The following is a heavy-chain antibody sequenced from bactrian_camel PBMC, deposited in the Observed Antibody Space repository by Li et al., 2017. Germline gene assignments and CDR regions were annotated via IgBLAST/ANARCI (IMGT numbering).Heavy chain of an antibody. CDR1: VASFYC. D-gene: IGHD6*01. CDR3: AADFSDRYNRAFDGTCTLGFLL. Sequence: VQLVESGGGSVQPGGSLRLSCAASVASFYCMGWYRQTPGKEREAVAAIDDVGSISYSNFAKGRFTISRDNAKNTMYLQMNSLKPDDAGTYYCAADFSDRYNRAFDGTCTLGFLLWGQGTQVTVS. CDR2: IDDVGSI. J-gene: IGHJ4*01. V-gene: IGHV3S53*01.